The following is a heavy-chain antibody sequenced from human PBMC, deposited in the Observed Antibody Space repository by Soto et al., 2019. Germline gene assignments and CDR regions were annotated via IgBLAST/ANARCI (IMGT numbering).Heavy chain of an antibody. CDR3: AGVSPRRLYYYGSGSYYNWFDP. CDR2: INHSGST. D-gene: IGHD3-10*01. J-gene: IGHJ5*02. V-gene: IGHV4-34*01. CDR1: GGSFSGYY. Sequence: SETLSLTCAVYGGSFSGYYWSWIRQPPGKGLEWIGEINHSGSTNYNPSLKSRVTISVDTSKNQFSLKLSSVTAADTAVYYCAGVSPRRLYYYGSGSYYNWFDPWGQGTLVTVSS.